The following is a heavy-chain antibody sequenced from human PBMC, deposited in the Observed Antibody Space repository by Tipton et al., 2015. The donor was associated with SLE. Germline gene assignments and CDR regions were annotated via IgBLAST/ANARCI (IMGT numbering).Heavy chain of an antibody. CDR1: GFSFSDYF. D-gene: IGHD1-26*01. Sequence: SLRLSCAAPGFSFSDYFMHWVRQVPGKGLEWVAVISYDGSNKYYADSVKGRFTISRDNSKNTLYLQMNSLRAEDTAVYYCARDLEVGATPYFDYWGQGTLVTVSS. V-gene: IGHV3-30-3*01. CDR2: ISYDGSNK. CDR3: ARDLEVGATPYFDY. J-gene: IGHJ4*02.